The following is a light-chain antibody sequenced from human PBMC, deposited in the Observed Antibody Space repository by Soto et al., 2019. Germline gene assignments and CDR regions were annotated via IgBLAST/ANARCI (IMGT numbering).Light chain of an antibody. CDR3: CSYAGSSTYYV. CDR1: SXDVGSYNL. Sequence: QSVLTQPASVSGSPGQSITISCTGTSXDVGSYNLVSWYQQHPGKAPKLMIYEGSKRSSGVSNRFSGSQSDNTASLTISGLQAEDEADYYCCSYAGSSTYYVFGTGTKGTVL. CDR2: EGS. J-gene: IGLJ1*01. V-gene: IGLV2-23*01.